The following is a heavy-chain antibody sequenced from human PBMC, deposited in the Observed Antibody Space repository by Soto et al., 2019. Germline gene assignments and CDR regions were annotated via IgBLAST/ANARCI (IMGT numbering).Heavy chain of an antibody. J-gene: IGHJ3*02. Sequence: QVQLQESGPGLVKPSQTLSLTCSVSGDSISRIDYYWNWIRQHPENGLEWIGNIYFSGNPCYSASLESRLTISVDTSKNQFSLKSTSVTAADTAVYHCAREGGSYDSGGYLIRGAFDIWGQGTMVTVSS. CDR3: AREGGSYDSGGYLIRGAFDI. CDR2: IYFSGNP. CDR1: GDSISRIDYY. V-gene: IGHV4-31*03. D-gene: IGHD3-22*01.